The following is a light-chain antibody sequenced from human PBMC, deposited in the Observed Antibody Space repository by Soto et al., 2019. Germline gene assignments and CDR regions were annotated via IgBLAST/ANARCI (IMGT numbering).Light chain of an antibody. J-gene: IGLJ2*01. CDR2: EVV. CDR3: SSYSSSTTVL. CDR1: SSDIGAYKY. V-gene: IGLV2-14*01. Sequence: QSALTQPASVSGSPGQLITIACTGTSSDIGAYKYVSWYQQHPGKAPKLIILEVVNRPSGVSDRFSGSKSGNTASLTISGLQADDEADYYCSSYSSSTTVLFGGGTKVTVL.